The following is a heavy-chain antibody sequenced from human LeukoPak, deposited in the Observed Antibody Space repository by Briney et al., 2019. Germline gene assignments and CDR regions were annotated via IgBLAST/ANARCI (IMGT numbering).Heavy chain of an antibody. CDR1: GYRFTNYW. Sequence: HGESLKISCKGSGYRFTNYWIGWVRQMPGKGLEWMGIIYPGDSDTTYSPSFQGQVTFSADKSINTAYLQWSSLKASDTATYYCARRGYGSGRDWFDPWGQGTLVTVSS. V-gene: IGHV5-51*01. J-gene: IGHJ5*02. CDR2: IYPGDSDT. CDR3: ARRGYGSGRDWFDP. D-gene: IGHD3-10*01.